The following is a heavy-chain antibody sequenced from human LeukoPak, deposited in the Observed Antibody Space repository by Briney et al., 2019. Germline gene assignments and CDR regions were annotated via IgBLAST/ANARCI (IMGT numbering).Heavy chain of an antibody. CDR2: IIPIFGTA. CDR3: ARSNRGGVDPVRD. CDR1: GDTFSSYA. Sequence: GASVKVSCKASGDTFSSYAISWVRQAPGQGLEWMGGIIPIFGTANYAQKFQGRVTITTDESTSTAYMELSSLRSEDTAVYYCARSNRGGVDPVRDWGQGTLVTVSS. D-gene: IGHD3-3*01. V-gene: IGHV1-69*05. J-gene: IGHJ4*02.